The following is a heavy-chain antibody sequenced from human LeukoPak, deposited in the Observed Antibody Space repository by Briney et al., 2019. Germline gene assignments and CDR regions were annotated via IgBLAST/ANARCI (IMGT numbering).Heavy chain of an antibody. CDR3: ATTLSRLLWFGELVG. CDR2: ISSSGSTI. D-gene: IGHD3-10*01. CDR1: GFTFSSYE. Sequence: PGGSLRLSCAASGFTFSSYEMNWVRQAPGKGLEWVSYISSSGSTIYYADSVKGRFTISRDNAKNSLYLQMNSLRAEDTAVYYCATTLSRLLWFGELVGWGQGTLVTVSS. J-gene: IGHJ4*02. V-gene: IGHV3-48*03.